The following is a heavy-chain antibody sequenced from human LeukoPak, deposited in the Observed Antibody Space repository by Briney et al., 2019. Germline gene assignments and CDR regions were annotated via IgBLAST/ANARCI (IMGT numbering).Heavy chain of an antibody. J-gene: IGHJ2*01. Sequence: SETLSLTCTVSGGSISSYYWSWIRQPAGKGLEWIGRIYTSGSTNYNLSLKSRVTISVDTFKNQFSLKLSSVTAADTAVYYCARERPHYYDSSGYFWYFDLWGRGTLVTVPS. D-gene: IGHD3-22*01. CDR1: GGSISSYY. CDR3: ARERPHYYDSSGYFWYFDL. CDR2: IYTSGST. V-gene: IGHV4-4*07.